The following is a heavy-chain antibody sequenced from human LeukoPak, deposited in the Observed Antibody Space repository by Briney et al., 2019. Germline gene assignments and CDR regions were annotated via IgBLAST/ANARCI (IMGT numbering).Heavy chain of an antibody. V-gene: IGHV4-59*01. Sequence: SETLSLTCTVSGGSISSYYWSRIRQPPGKGLEWIGYIYYSGSTNYNPSLKSRVTISVDTSKNQFSLKLSSVTAADTAVYYCARAAGSGSYYKIYGWFDPWGQGTLVTVSS. J-gene: IGHJ5*02. CDR3: ARAAGSGSYYKIYGWFDP. D-gene: IGHD3-10*01. CDR1: GGSISSYY. CDR2: IYYSGST.